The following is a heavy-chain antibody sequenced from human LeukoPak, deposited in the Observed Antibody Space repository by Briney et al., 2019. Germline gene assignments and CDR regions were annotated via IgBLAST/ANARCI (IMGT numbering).Heavy chain of an antibody. CDR2: IYTSGST. J-gene: IGHJ5*02. CDR3: ARAFDYYGSGRAIRYNWFDP. CDR1: GGSISSGSYY. Sequence: SETLSLTCTVSGGSISSGSYYWSWIRQPAGKGLEWIGRIYTSGSTNYNPSLKSRVTISVDTSKNQFSLKLSSVTAADTAVYYCARAFDYYGSGRAIRYNWFDPWGQGTLVTVSS. D-gene: IGHD3-10*01. V-gene: IGHV4-61*02.